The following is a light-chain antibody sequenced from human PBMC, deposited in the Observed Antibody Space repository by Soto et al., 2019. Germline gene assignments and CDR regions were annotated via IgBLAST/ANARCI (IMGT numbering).Light chain of an antibody. CDR2: AAS. Sequence: EIVLTQSPGTLSLSPGEGATLSCSASQSGFGTYLAWFQQKPGQAPRLLIYAASNRATGIPDRFSGSGSGTDFTLTISCLEPEDVAVYYCHQYGNSAWTLGQGTKVEIK. V-gene: IGKV3-20*01. CDR3: HQYGNSAWT. J-gene: IGKJ1*01. CDR1: QSGFGTY.